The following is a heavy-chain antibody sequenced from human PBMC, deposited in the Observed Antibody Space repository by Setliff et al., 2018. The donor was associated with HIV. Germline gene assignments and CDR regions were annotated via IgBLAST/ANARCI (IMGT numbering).Heavy chain of an antibody. Sequence: SETLSLTCAVSGHSISSGYYWGWIRQPPGKGLEWIGSIYHSGSTYYNPSLKSRVTISVDTSKNQFSLKLSSVIAADTAVYYCARILGDQGYYYGMDVWGQGTTVTVSS. J-gene: IGHJ6*02. CDR3: ARILGDQGYYYGMDV. CDR2: IYHSGST. V-gene: IGHV4-38-2*01. D-gene: IGHD3-16*01. CDR1: GHSISSGYY.